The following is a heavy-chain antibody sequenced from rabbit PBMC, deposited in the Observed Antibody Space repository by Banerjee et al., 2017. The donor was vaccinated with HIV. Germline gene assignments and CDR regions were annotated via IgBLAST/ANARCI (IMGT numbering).Heavy chain of an antibody. D-gene: IGHD1-1*01. J-gene: IGHJ4*01. CDR3: ARAGDSSSGYYFNL. CDR1: GFTISSSYY. Sequence: QEQLEESGGGLVKPEGSLTLTCKASGFTISSSYYMCWVRQAPGKGLEWIACIYGGSSGSTQYASWVKGRFTISKTSSTTVTLQMTSLTDADTATYFCARAGDSSSGYYFNLWGQGTLVTVS. CDR2: IYGGSSGST. V-gene: IGHV1S45*01.